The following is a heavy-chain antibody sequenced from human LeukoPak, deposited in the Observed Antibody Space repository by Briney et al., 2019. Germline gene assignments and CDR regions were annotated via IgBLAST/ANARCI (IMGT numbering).Heavy chain of an antibody. V-gene: IGHV3-11*05. J-gene: IGHJ3*02. Sequence: SVKGRITISRDNAKNSLYLQMNSLRAEDTAVYYCARVSPAGLDAFDIWGQGTMVTVSS. CDR3: ARVSPAGLDAFDI. D-gene: IGHD3-16*01.